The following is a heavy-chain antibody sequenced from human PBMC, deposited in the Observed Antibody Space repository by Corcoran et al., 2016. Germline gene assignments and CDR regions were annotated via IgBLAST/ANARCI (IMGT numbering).Heavy chain of an antibody. CDR1: GFTFRSYG. CDR2: ISYDGSNK. Sequence: QVQLVESGGGVVQPGRSLRLSCAASGFTFRSYGMHWVRQAPGKGLEWVAVISYDGSNKYYADSVKGRFTISRDNSKNTLYLQMNSLRAEDTAVYYCAGDLSSSWSIDYWGQGTLVTVSS. J-gene: IGHJ4*02. V-gene: IGHV3-30*03. D-gene: IGHD6-13*01. CDR3: AGDLSSSWSIDY.